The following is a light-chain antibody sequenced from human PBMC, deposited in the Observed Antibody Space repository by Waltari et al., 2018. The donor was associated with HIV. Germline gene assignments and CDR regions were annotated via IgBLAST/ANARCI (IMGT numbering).Light chain of an antibody. CDR3: QQSYDSPFN. CDR2: SAY. Sequence: DIQMTQFPSALSASSGASVVITCRASQAISTYLNWYQQKPGKAPVLLVYSAYKLQSGAPSRFRGAGSGRDFSLSITGLQTEDFARYFCQQSYDSPFNFGPGT. CDR1: QAISTY. V-gene: IGKV1-39*01. J-gene: IGKJ3*01.